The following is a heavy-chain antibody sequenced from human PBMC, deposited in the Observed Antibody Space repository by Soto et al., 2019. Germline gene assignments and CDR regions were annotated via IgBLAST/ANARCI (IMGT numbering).Heavy chain of an antibody. CDR3: ARTPLDDCFDY. V-gene: IGHV4-59*01. CDR2: IYYSGST. J-gene: IGHJ4*02. Sequence: SETLSLTCTVSGGSISSYYWSWIRQPPGKGLEWIGYIYYSGSTNYNPSLKSRVTISVDTSKNQFSLKLSSVTAADTAVYYCARTPLDDCFDYWGQGTLVTVSS. CDR1: GGSISSYY.